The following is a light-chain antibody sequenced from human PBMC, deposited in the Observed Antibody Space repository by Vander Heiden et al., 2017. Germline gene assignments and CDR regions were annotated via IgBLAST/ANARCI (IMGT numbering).Light chain of an antibody. J-gene: IGLJ2*01. CDR2: EVI. CDR1: SSDVRGYNY. CDR3: SSYTSRTTLV. Sequence: QSALTQPASVSGSPGQSITISCPGTSSDVRGYNYVSWYQQLPGNAPKLIISEVINRPSGVSNRFSGSKSGNTASLAIAGLQSEDEADYYCSSYTSRTTLVFGGGTKLTVL. V-gene: IGLV2-14*01.